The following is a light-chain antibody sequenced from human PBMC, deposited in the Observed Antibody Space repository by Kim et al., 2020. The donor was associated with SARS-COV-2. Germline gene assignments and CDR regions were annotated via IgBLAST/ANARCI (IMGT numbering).Light chain of an antibody. CDR1: QIVSSY. CDR3: QQRSNWYT. V-gene: IGKV3-11*01. CDR2: DAS. J-gene: IGKJ2*01. Sequence: LFLSPGESATLSCRASQIVSSYLAWYQPKPGQSPRLLIYDASNRATGSPARFSGSGSGTDFTLTISSLEPEDFAIYYCQQRSNWYTFGQGTKLEI.